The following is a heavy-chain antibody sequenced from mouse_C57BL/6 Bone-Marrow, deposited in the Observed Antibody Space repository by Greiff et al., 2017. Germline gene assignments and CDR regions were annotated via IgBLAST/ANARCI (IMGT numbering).Heavy chain of an antibody. V-gene: IGHV1-64*01. CDR1: GYTFTSYW. D-gene: IGHD1-1*01. CDR2: IHPNSGST. J-gene: IGHJ2*01. Sequence: VQLQQPGAELVKPGASVKLSCKASGYTFTSYWMHWVKQRPGQGLEWIGMIHPNSGSTNYNEKFKSKATLTVDKSSSTAYMQLSSLTSEDSAVYYCARERYYYGSYYFDYWGQGTTLTVSS. CDR3: ARERYYYGSYYFDY.